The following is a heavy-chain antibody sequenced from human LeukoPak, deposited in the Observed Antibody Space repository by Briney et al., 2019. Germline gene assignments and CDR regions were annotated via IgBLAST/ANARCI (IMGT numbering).Heavy chain of an antibody. CDR3: ARRGGYCSGVSCLSWFDP. Sequence: SETLSLTCTVSGGSISSSSYYWGWIRQPPGKGLEYIGSIYYSGSTYYNPSLKSRVTISVDTSKNQFSLKLSSVTAADTAMYYCARRGGYCSGVSCLSWFDPWGQGTLVTVSS. J-gene: IGHJ5*02. CDR1: GGSISSSSYY. CDR2: IYYSGST. D-gene: IGHD2-15*01. V-gene: IGHV4-39*01.